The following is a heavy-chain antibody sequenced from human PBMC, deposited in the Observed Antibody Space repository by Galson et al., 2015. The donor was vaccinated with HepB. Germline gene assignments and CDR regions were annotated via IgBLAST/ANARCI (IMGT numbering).Heavy chain of an antibody. CDR2: INPDSGGT. CDR1: GYIFSGYY. D-gene: IGHD1-26*01. J-gene: IGHJ5*02. CDR3: ARVYRGARELLHYWFDP. V-gene: IGHV1-2*06. Sequence: SVKVSCKASGYIFSGYYIHWVRQAPGQGLEWMGRINPDSGGTNYAQKFQGRVTMTRDTSISTAYMELSRLRSDDTAMYYCARVYRGARELLHYWFDPWGQGTLVTVSS.